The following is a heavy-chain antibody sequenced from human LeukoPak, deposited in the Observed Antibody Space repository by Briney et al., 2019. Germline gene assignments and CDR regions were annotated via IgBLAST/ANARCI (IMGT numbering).Heavy chain of an antibody. D-gene: IGHD2-21*01. CDR1: GGSISSGNHY. V-gene: IGHV4-31*03. CDR3: ASRSPPGETGYFDY. J-gene: IGHJ4*02. CDR2: IFYSGST. Sequence: PSETLSLTCTVSGGSISSGNHYWTCIRQLPGRGLEWIGYIFYSGSTYYNPSLKSRVTISVDTSNNQFSLKLNSVTAADTAVYYCASRSPPGETGYFDYWGQGTLVTVSS.